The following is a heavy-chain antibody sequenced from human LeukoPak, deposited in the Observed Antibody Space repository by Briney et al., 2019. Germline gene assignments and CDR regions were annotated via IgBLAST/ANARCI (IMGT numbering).Heavy chain of an antibody. Sequence: SETLSLTCTVSGGSISSGSYYWSWIRQPAGKGLEWIGRIYTSGSTNYNPSLKSRVTISVDTSKNQFSLKLSPVTAADTAVYYCASLGKITMIVVNWGQGTLVTVSS. CDR1: GGSISSGSYY. J-gene: IGHJ4*02. CDR3: ASLGKITMIVVN. V-gene: IGHV4-61*02. CDR2: IYTSGST. D-gene: IGHD3-22*01.